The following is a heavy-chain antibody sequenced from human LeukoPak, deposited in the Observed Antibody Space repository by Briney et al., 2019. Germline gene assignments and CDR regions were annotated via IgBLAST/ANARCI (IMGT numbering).Heavy chain of an antibody. V-gene: IGHV5-51*01. J-gene: IGHJ4*02. D-gene: IGHD3-3*01. CDR2: IYPGDSDT. CDR1: GYSFTSYW. Sequence: GESLKISCKGSGYSFTSYWIGWVRQMPGKGLEWMGIIYPGDSDTRYSPSFQGQVTISADKSISTAYLQWSSRKASDTAMYYCARLSNYDFWSADTAFDYWGQGTLVTVSS. CDR3: ARLSNYDFWSADTAFDY.